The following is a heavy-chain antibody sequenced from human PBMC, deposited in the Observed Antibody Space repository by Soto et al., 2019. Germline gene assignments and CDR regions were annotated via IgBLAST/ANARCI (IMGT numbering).Heavy chain of an antibody. D-gene: IGHD2-15*01. V-gene: IGHV1-18*01. CDR2: ISAYNGNT. CDR3: ARDGRGRYCSGGRCYFGDAFDI. CDR1: GYTFTSYG. J-gene: IGHJ3*02. Sequence: QVQLVQSGAEVKKPGASVKVSCKASGYTFTSYGISWVRQAPGQGLEWMGWISAYNGNTNYAQKLQGRVTMTTDTSTSTAYMELRSMRSDDTAVYYCARDGRGRYCSGGRCYFGDAFDIWGQGTMVTVSS.